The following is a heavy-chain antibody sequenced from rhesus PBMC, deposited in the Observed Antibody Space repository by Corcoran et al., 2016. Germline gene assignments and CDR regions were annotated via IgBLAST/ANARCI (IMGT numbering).Heavy chain of an antibody. Sequence: EVRLVESGGGLVQPGGSLRLSCAASGFTFRDYYMSWVRQAPGKGTEWVGFIRNKANGGEAESAASVKGRFTISRDESKSIARLQRNSLETADTAVYCCARGQRLVPFDYWGQGVLVTVSS. J-gene: IGHJ4*01. V-gene: IGHV3-116*02. CDR3: ARGQRLVPFDY. D-gene: IGHD6-31*01. CDR2: IRNKANGGEA. CDR1: GFTFRDYY.